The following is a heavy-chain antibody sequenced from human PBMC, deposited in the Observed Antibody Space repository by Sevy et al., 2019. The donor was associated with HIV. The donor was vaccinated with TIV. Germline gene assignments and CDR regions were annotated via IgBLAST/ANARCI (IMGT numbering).Heavy chain of an antibody. D-gene: IGHD3-10*01. Sequence: ASVKVSCKASGYTFTSYGMSWVRQAPGQGLEWMGWISVYNGNTNYAQKLQGRVTMTTDTSTSTAYMELRSLRSDDTAVYYCATEGITMVRGVIIAFDYWSQGTLVTVSS. J-gene: IGHJ4*02. CDR2: ISVYNGNT. V-gene: IGHV1-18*01. CDR3: ATEGITMVRGVIIAFDY. CDR1: GYTFTSYG.